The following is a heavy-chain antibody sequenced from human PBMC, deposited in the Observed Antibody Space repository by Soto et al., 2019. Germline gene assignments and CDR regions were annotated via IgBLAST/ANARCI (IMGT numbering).Heavy chain of an antibody. CDR3: ARARKSQYYDFWSGYFDAFDI. D-gene: IGHD3-3*01. Sequence: SETLSLTCTVSGGSISSGDYYWSWIRQPPGKGLEWIGYIYYSGSTYYNPSLKSRVTISVDTSKNQFSLKLSSVTAADTAVYYCARARKSQYYDFWSGYFDAFDIWGQGXMVTV. CDR2: IYYSGST. J-gene: IGHJ3*02. CDR1: GGSISSGDYY. V-gene: IGHV4-30-4*01.